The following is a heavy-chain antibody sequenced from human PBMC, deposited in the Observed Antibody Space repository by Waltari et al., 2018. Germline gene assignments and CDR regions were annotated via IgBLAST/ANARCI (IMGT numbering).Heavy chain of an antibody. Sequence: QVQLVQSGAEVKKPGASVKVSCKASGYTFTGYYMHWVRQAPGQGLEWMGWINPNSGGTNYAQKFQGRVTMTRDTSSSTAYMELSRLRSDDTAVYYCARVTPYCSSTSCYDGLDYWGQGTLVTVSS. CDR1: GYTFTGYY. D-gene: IGHD2-2*01. CDR2: INPNSGGT. V-gene: IGHV1-2*02. J-gene: IGHJ4*02. CDR3: ARVTPYCSSTSCYDGLDY.